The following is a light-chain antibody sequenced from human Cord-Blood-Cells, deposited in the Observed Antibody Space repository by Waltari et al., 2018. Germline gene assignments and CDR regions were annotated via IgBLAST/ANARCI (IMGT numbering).Light chain of an antibody. J-gene: IGLJ1*01. CDR1: SRDADVSHY. V-gene: IGLV2-14*01. CDR3: SSYTSSSALYV. CDR2: YDS. Sequence: STLTPPAPVPASPGQALTISRPGTSRDADVSHYFYCYQQHPGKAPKLMIYYDSNRPSGVSNLFSGAKSGNTASLAISGLQAEDEADYYCSSYTSSSALYVFGTGTNVTVL.